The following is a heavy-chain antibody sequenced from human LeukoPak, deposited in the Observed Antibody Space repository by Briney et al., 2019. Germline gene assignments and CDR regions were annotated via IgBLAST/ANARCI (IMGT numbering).Heavy chain of an antibody. Sequence: GESLKISCKGSGYSFTSYWIGWVRQMPGKGLEWMGIIYPGDSDTRYSPSFQGQVTISADKSISTAYLQWSSLKASDTAMYYCARGGGGRYCSSTSCYEGYYMDAWGKGTTVTVSS. V-gene: IGHV5-51*01. CDR1: GYSFTSYW. CDR2: IYPGDSDT. J-gene: IGHJ6*03. D-gene: IGHD2-2*01. CDR3: ARGGGGRYCSSTSCYEGYYMDA.